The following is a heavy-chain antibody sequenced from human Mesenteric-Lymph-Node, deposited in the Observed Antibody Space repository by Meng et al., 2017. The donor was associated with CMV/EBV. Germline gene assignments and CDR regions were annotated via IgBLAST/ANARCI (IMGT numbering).Heavy chain of an antibody. CDR3: ARERGMAEFGGDATSDY. CDR2: ISAYNGNT. V-gene: IGHV1-18*01. CDR1: YTFNNYA. D-gene: IGHD3-16*01. Sequence: YTFNNYASHWVRQDPGQGLEWMGWISAYNGNTNYPEKFQGRVSLTTDTFTSTAYMELRSLRADDTAIYYCARERGMAEFGGDATSDYWGQGTLVTVSS. J-gene: IGHJ4*02.